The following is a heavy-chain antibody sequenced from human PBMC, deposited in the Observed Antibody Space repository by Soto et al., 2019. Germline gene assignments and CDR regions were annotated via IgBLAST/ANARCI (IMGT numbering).Heavy chain of an antibody. CDR2: SSGSGDYT. CDR3: AKDGRPYCSGGSCYNLARSFDI. V-gene: IGHV3-23*01. Sequence: EVQVLESWGGLVQPGGSLRLSFEASGFTFCTYAMSWVRQAPGKGLEWVSSSSGSGDYTYYADSVKGRCTMSRDNTKNTLYLRMNSLRDEDTAVYYCAKDGRPYCSGGSCYNLARSFDIWGQGTMVTVSS. CDR1: GFTFCTYA. J-gene: IGHJ3*02. D-gene: IGHD2-15*01.